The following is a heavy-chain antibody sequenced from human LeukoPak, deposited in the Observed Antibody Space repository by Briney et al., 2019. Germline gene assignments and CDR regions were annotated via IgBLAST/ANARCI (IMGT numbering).Heavy chain of an antibody. CDR2: IKQDGSEK. CDR3: ARDSRWWILGPATHLDY. Sequence: GGSLRLSCAASGFTFSSYWMSWVRQPPGKGLEWVATIKQDGSEKYYVDSVKGRFTISRDNAKNSLYLQMNSLRAEDTAVYYCARDSRWWILGPATHLDYWGQGTLVTVSS. CDR1: GFTFSSYW. V-gene: IGHV3-7*01. D-gene: IGHD2-15*01. J-gene: IGHJ4*02.